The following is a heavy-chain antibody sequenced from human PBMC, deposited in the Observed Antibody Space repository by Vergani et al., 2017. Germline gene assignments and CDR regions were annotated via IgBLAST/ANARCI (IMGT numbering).Heavy chain of an antibody. CDR1: GFTFSSYA. D-gene: IGHD2-21*01. V-gene: IGHV1-69*18. CDR3: TAEKEVAFYYSYYRMDV. J-gene: IGHJ6*04. CDR2: IIPIFGTA. Sequence: QVQLVESGGGVVPPGRSLRLSCAASGFTFSSYAISWVRQAPGQGLEWMGRIIPIFGTANYAQKFQGRVTITADESTSTAYMELSSLRAEDTAVYFCTAEKEVAFYYSYYRMDVWGKRTTVTVSS.